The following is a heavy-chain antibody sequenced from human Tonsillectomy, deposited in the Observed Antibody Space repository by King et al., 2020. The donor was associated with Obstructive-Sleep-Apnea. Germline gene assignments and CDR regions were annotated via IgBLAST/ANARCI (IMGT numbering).Heavy chain of an antibody. CDR1: RGTFSSYV. V-gene: IGHV1-69*04. D-gene: IGHD3-10*01. CDR3: ARAGGGGRWCGAFDS. Sequence: QLVQSGAEMKKTGSSVKVSCKSSRGTFSSYVINWGRQAPGQGLDWMGGSIPILGVAHYAQIFQDRVTISADKSTSTAYMELSSLRSDDTAVYYCARAGGGGRWCGAFDSWGQGTLVSV. CDR2: SIPILGVA. J-gene: IGHJ4*02.